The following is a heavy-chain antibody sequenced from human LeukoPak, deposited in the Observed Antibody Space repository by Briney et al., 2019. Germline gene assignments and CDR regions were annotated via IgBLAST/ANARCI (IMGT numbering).Heavy chain of an antibody. CDR2: IYTSGST. J-gene: IGHJ6*03. CDR1: GDSISSYY. CDR3: ARDRGGSGSYYYYYYYMDV. V-gene: IGHV4-4*07. D-gene: IGHD3-10*01. Sequence: SETLSLTCTVSGDSISSYYWSWIRRPAGKGLEWIGRIYTSGSTNYNPSLKSRVTISVDTSKNQFSLKLSSVTAADTAVYYCARDRGGSGSYYYYYYYMDVWGKGTTVTISS.